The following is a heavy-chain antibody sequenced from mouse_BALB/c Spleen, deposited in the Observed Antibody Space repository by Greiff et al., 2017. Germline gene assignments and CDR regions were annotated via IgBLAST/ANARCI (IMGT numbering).Heavy chain of an antibody. CDR3: ARGVITRTDFDY. CDR2: ISSGSSTI. J-gene: IGHJ2*01. V-gene: IGHV5-17*02. CDR1: GFTFSSFG. Sequence: EVHLVESGGGLVQPGGSRKLSCAASGFTFSSFGMHWVRQAPEKGLEWVAYISSGSSTIYYADTVKGRFTISRDNPKNTLFLQMTSLRSEDTAMYYCARGVITRTDFDYWGQGTTLTVSS. D-gene: IGHD2-4*01.